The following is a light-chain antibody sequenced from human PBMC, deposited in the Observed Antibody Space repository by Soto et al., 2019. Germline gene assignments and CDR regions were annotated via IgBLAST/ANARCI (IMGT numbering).Light chain of an antibody. V-gene: IGLV1-47*01. CDR2: TNN. CDR3: AAWDDGLSGAV. J-gene: IGLJ7*01. CDR1: SSNIGSNY. Sequence: QSVLTQPLSASGTPGQRVTLSCSGSSSNIGSNYVYWYQQLPGTAPKLLIYTNNQRPSGVPDRFSGSKSGTSASLAISGLRSEDEADYYCAAWDDGLSGAVFGGGTQLTVL.